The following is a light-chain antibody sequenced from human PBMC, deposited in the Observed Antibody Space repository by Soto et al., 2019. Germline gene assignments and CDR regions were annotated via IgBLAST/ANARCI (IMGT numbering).Light chain of an antibody. Sequence: EIVLTQSPGSLSLSPGERATLSCRASQSVSSYLAWYQQKPGQAPRLLIYSASSRATGFPDRFSGSGSGTDFSLTISRLEPEDSAVYYCQQYSSPPRTFGQGTKVEIK. CDR3: QQYSSPPRT. J-gene: IGKJ1*01. CDR1: QSVSSY. CDR2: SAS. V-gene: IGKV3-20*01.